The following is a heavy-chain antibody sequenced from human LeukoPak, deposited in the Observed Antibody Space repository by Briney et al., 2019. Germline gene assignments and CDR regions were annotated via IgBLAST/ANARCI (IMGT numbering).Heavy chain of an antibody. CDR2: ISYDGSNK. D-gene: IGHD5-24*01. J-gene: IGHJ4*02. CDR3: ARVRDDYSVDY. CDR1: GFTFSSYA. V-gene: IGHV3-30*04. Sequence: PGGSLRLSCAASGFTFSSYAMHWVRQAPGKGLEWVAVISYDGSNKYYADSVKGRFTISRDNSKNTLYPQMNSLRAEDTAVYYCARVRDDYSVDYWGQGTLVTVSS.